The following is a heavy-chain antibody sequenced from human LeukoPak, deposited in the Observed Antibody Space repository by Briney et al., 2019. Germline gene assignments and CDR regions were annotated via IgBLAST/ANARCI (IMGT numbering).Heavy chain of an antibody. D-gene: IGHD3-3*01. V-gene: IGHV4-39*01. CDR2: IYYGGYT. CDR1: GGSISSNNYC. J-gene: IGHJ4*02. Sequence: SETLSLTCTVSGGSISSNNYCWGWIRQPPGKGLEWIGSIYYGGYTYYNPSLKSRVTISVDTSKNQFSLKLSSVTAADTAICYCQSRFLEWLLDYWGQGTLVTVSS. CDR3: QSRFLEWLLDY.